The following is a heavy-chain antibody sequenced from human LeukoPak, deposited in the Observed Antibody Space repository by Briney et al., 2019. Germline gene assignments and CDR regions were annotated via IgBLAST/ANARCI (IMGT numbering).Heavy chain of an antibody. D-gene: IGHD4-17*01. J-gene: IGHJ4*02. V-gene: IGHV3-23*01. CDR1: GFTFSIYA. CDR3: AKAGMTTVIPNFDY. CDR2: ISGSGGST. Sequence: GGSLRLSCAASGFTFSIYAMSWVRQAPGKGLEWVSAISGSGGSTYYADSVKGRFTISRDNSKNTLYLQMNCLRAEDTAVYYCAKAGMTTVIPNFDYWGQGTLVTVSS.